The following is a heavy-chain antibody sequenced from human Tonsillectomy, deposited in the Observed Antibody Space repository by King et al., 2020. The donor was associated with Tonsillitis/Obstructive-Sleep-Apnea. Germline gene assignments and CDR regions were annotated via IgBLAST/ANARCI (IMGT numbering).Heavy chain of an antibody. Sequence: VQLVESGGGVVQPGRSLRLSCAASGFTFSSYAMHWVRQAPGKGLEWVAVISYDGSNKYYADSVKGRFTISRDNSKNTLYLQMNSLRAEDTAVYYCARDDTLYYDYIWGSQGCDYWGQGTLVTVSS. V-gene: IGHV3-30*01. CDR2: ISYDGSNK. D-gene: IGHD3-16*01. CDR3: ARDDTLYYDYIWGSQGCDY. J-gene: IGHJ4*02. CDR1: GFTFSSYA.